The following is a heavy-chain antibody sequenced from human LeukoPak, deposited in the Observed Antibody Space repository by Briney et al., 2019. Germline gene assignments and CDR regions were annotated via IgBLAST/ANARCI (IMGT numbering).Heavy chain of an antibody. J-gene: IGHJ6*03. Sequence: GGSLRLSCAASGFTFSSYSMNWVRQAPGKGLEWVSSISSSSSYIYYADSVKGRFTISRDNAKNSLYLQMNSLRAEDTAVYYCARDGVPAAIDYYYYMDVWGKGTTVTVSS. CDR3: ARDGVPAAIDYYYYMDV. D-gene: IGHD2-2*01. V-gene: IGHV3-21*01. CDR2: ISSSSSYI. CDR1: GFTFSSYS.